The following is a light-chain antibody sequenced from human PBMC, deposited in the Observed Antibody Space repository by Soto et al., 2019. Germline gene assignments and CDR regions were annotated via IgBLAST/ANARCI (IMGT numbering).Light chain of an antibody. CDR1: QSVTSS. J-gene: IGKJ4*01. CDR2: AVS. CDR3: QQRTSSPT. Sequence: EIVLTQSPATLSLSPGGRGTPSRRASQSVTSSLAWFQQTPGPAPRLLIYAVSRRATAIPARFSGSGSGTDFTLTISRLEPEDFAVYYCQQRTSSPTFGGGTKVDIK. V-gene: IGKV3-11*01.